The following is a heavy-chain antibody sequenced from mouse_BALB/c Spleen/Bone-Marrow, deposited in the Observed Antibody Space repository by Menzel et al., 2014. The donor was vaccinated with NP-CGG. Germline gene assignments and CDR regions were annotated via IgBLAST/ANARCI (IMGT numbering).Heavy chain of an antibody. V-gene: IGHV5-17*02. Sequence: DVKLVESGGGLVQPGGSRKPSCAASGFTFSSFGMHWVRQAPEKGLEWVAYISSGSSTIYYADTVKGRFTISRDNPKNTLFLQMTSLRSEDTAMYYCARSLLLRPDYWGQGTTLTVSS. CDR2: ISSGSSTI. J-gene: IGHJ2*01. CDR1: GFTFSSFG. D-gene: IGHD1-1*01. CDR3: ARSLLLRPDY.